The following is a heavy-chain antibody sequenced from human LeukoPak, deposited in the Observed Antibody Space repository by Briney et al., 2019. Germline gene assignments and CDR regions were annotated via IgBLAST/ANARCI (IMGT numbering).Heavy chain of an antibody. CDR2: ISGGGGTT. CDR1: GFTFSTYA. D-gene: IGHD1-26*01. V-gene: IGHV3-23*01. CDR3: AKGGPTGSNYFDF. J-gene: IGHJ4*02. Sequence: GGSLRLSCAASGFTFSTYAMSWVRQAPGKGLEWVSAISGGGGTTYYADSVKGRFTISGDNSKNTLYLQMNSLRAEDTAVYYCAKGGPTGSNYFDFWGQGTLVTVSS.